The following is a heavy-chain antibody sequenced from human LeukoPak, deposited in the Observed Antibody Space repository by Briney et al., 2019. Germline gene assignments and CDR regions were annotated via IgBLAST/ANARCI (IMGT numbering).Heavy chain of an antibody. J-gene: IGHJ4*02. CDR1: GGTFVSSYG. V-gene: IGHV1-8*02. D-gene: IGHD4-17*01. Sequence: GASVKVSCKASGGTFVSSYGISWVRQAPGQGLEWMGWMNPNSGNTGYAQKFQGRVTMTRNTSISTAYMELSSLRSEDTAVYYCARSVPGYGDYVHWGQGTLVTVSS. CDR3: ARSVPGYGDYVH. CDR2: MNPNSGNT.